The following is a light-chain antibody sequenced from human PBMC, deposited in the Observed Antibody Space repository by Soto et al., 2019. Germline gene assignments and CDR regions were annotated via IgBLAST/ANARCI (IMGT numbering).Light chain of an antibody. CDR3: LQDYTYPRT. CDR2: ASS. V-gene: IGKV1-6*01. Sequence: IQMTQSPSSLSASVGDRVTIACRASQGIRNALAWYQQRPGKAPTLLIYASSNLQAGVPSRFRGSGSGAEFTLTISSLQPDDSATYYCLQDYTYPRTFGQGTKVEI. J-gene: IGKJ1*01. CDR1: QGIRNA.